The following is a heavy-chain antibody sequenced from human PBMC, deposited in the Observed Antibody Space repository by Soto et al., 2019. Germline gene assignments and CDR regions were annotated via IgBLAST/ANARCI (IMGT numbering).Heavy chain of an antibody. D-gene: IGHD5-18*01. Sequence: QVQLVESGGGLVKPGGSLRLSCAASGYTYSDYHMSRIRQAPGKGPEWVSYISSSGNTRYYADSVKGRFTISRDNAKNSLYLQMNSLRAEDTAVYYCASWIQKVDYWGLGTLVTVSS. J-gene: IGHJ4*02. CDR1: GYTYSDYH. CDR2: ISSSGNTR. CDR3: ASWIQKVDY. V-gene: IGHV3-11*01.